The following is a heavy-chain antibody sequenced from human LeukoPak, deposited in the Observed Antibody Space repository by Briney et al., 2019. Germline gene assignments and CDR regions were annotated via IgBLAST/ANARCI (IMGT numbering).Heavy chain of an antibody. V-gene: IGHV3-30*18. CDR1: GFTFSSYG. Sequence: PGRSLRLSCAASGFTFSSYGMHWVRQAPGKGLEWVAVISYDGSNKYYADSVKGRFTISRDNSKNTLYLQMNSLRAEDTAVHYCAKDQEDSSGPFDYWGQGTLVTVSS. CDR2: ISYDGSNK. J-gene: IGHJ4*02. D-gene: IGHD3-22*01. CDR3: AKDQEDSSGPFDY.